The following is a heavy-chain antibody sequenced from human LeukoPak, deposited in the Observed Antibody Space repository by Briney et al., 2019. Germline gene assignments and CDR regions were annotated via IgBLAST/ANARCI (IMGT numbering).Heavy chain of an antibody. V-gene: IGHV3-9*01. Sequence: GGSLRLSCAASGFTFDDYAMHWVRQAPGKGLEWVSGISWNSGSIGYADSVKGRFTISRDNAKNSLYLQMNSLRAEDTALYYCAKDSDPDPNYMDVWGKGTTVTISS. CDR1: GFTFDDYA. CDR2: ISWNSGSI. CDR3: AKDSDPDPNYMDV. J-gene: IGHJ6*03.